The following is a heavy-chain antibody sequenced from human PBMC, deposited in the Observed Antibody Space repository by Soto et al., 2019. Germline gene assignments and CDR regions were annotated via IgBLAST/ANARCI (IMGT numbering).Heavy chain of an antibody. CDR2: ISYDGSNK. CDR3: ARALLISLYVRYDHEYYFDY. CDR1: GFTFSSYG. J-gene: IGHJ4*02. D-gene: IGHD3-16*01. Sequence: QVQLVESGGGVVQPGKSLGLSCAASGFTFSSYGIHWVRQAPGKGLEWVAVISYDGSNKNYADSVKGRFTISSDDSKNAVYLQMNSLRAEDTAMYFCARALLISLYVRYDHEYYFDYWGQGTLVTVSS. V-gene: IGHV3-30*03.